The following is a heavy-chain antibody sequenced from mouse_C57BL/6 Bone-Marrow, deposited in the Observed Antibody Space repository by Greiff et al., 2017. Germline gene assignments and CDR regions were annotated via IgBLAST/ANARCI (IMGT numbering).Heavy chain of an antibody. CDR3: ARSVIIQESLAY. CDR1: GYAFTSYL. CDR2: INIGSGCT. D-gene: IGHD1-2*01. J-gene: IGHJ3*01. V-gene: IGHV1-54*01. Sequence: VQLQQSGAELVRPGSSVKVSCKTSGYAFTSYLIEWVKQRPGQGLEWIGVINIGSGCTKYNEKFKGKATLTSDKSSSTAYMQLSSLTSEDSAVYFCARSVIIQESLAYWGQGTLVTVSA.